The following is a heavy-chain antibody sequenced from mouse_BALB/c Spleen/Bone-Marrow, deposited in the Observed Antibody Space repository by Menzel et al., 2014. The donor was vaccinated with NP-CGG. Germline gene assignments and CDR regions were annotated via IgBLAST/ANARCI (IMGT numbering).Heavy chain of an antibody. CDR3: ARDQVYYYGSSYGYFDV. D-gene: IGHD1-1*01. CDR2: ISNLAYSI. V-gene: IGHV5-15*02. CDR1: GFTFSDYG. Sequence: DVKLQESGGGLVQPGGSRKLSCAASGFTFSDYGMAWVRQAPGKGPEWVAFISNLAYSIYYADTVTGRSTISRENAKNTLYLEMSSLRSEDTAMYYCARDQVYYYGSSYGYFDVWGAGTTVTVSS. J-gene: IGHJ1*01.